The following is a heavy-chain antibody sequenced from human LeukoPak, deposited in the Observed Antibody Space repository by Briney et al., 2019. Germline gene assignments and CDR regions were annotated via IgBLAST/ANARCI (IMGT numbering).Heavy chain of an antibody. Sequence: GGSLRLSCAASGFTFSNYWMTWVRQAPGKGLEWVANIKRDESDKHYLDSVEGRFTISRDNSKNTLYLQMNSLRAEDTAVYYCARRSLKRDGYNYGFDYWGQGTLVTVSS. CDR3: ARRSLKRDGYNYGFDY. J-gene: IGHJ4*02. D-gene: IGHD5-24*01. CDR2: IKRDESDK. V-gene: IGHV3-7*03. CDR1: GFTFSNYW.